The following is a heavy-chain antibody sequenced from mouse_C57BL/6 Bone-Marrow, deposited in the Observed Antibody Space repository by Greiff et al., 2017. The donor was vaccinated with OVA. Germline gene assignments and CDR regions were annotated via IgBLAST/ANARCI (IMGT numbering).Heavy chain of an antibody. CDR1: GFTFSDYY. CDR2: ISNGGGST. CDR3: AIYYDGYLDY. D-gene: IGHD2-4*01. J-gene: IGHJ2*01. Sequence: EVKLMESGGGLVQPGGSLKLSCAASGFTFSDYYMYWVRQTPEKRLEWVAYISNGGGSTYYPDTVKGRFTISRDNAKNTLYLQMSRLKSEDTAMYYCAIYYDGYLDYWGQGTTLTVSS. V-gene: IGHV5-12*01.